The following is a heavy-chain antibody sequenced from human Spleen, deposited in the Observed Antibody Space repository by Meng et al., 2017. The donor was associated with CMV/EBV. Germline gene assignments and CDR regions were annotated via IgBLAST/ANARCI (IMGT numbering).Heavy chain of an antibody. Sequence: SVKVSCKASGGIYSDYAISWVRQAPGQGLEWMGGIITILGITNYAQRFQGRVTITADASTSTAYMELSSLTSEDTAVYYCARVNHPSDPPPPYYYYGMDVWGQGTTVTVSS. CDR2: IITILGIT. V-gene: IGHV1-69*10. CDR1: GGIYSDYA. D-gene: IGHD1-14*01. CDR3: ARVNHPSDPPPPYYYYGMDV. J-gene: IGHJ6*02.